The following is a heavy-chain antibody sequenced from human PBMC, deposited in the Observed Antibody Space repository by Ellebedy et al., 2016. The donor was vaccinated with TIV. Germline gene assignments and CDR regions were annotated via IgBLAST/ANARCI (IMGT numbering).Heavy chain of an antibody. J-gene: IGHJ4*02. CDR1: GFTFSSYA. Sequence: PGGSLRLSCAASGFTFSSYAMHWVRQAPGKGLAWVAVISYDGSNKYYADSVKGRFTISRDNSKNTLYLQMNSLRAEDTAVYYCARPLFYSSSWYIPLGYWGQGTLVTVSS. CDR2: ISYDGSNK. CDR3: ARPLFYSSSWYIPLGY. D-gene: IGHD6-13*01. V-gene: IGHV3-30-3*01.